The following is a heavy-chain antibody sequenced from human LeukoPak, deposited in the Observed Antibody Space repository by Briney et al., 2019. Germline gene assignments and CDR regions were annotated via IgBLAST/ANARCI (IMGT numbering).Heavy chain of an antibody. CDR3: ARELNYDSSGYYFDY. D-gene: IGHD3-22*01. Sequence: ASVKVSCKASGYTFTVYFMHWVRQAPGQGLEWMGWINPDSGGTNYAQKFQGRVTMTRDTSISTAYMELSRLRSDDTAVYYCARELNYDSSGYYFDYWGQGTLVTVSS. J-gene: IGHJ4*02. CDR1: GYTFTVYF. CDR2: INPDSGGT. V-gene: IGHV1-2*02.